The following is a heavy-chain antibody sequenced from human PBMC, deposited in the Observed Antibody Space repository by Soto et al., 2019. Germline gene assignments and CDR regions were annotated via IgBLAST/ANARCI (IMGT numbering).Heavy chain of an antibody. CDR2: TSGGGDVA. CDR3: VKKSISTVTNPVYWSFDL. D-gene: IGHD4-17*01. V-gene: IGHV3-23*01. J-gene: IGHJ2*01. CDR1: GFTFINYA. Sequence: EVQLLESGGGLIQPGGSLRLSCTASGFTFINYAMNWVRQAPGKGLEWVSGTSGGGDVAFYADSVKGRFAISRDNSKNTLYLQMNRLRAEDTALYYCVKKSISTVTNPVYWSFDLWGRGTLVTVSS.